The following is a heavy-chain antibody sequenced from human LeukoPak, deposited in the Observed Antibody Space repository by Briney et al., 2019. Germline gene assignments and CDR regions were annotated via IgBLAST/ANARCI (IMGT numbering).Heavy chain of an antibody. V-gene: IGHV4-39*07. CDR1: GDSFTSVTDY. CDR2: GDYSGGT. D-gene: IGHD6-19*01. Sequence: SETLSLTCTVSGDSFTSVTDYWARIRQPPGKGLEWIATGDYSGGTYYNPSLESRVAISADMSKNQISLQLTSVTGADTAVYYCAGERGEEYSSGWYKTNFFYNWGQGIRVTVSS. CDR3: AGERGEEYSSGWYKTNFFYN. J-gene: IGHJ4*02.